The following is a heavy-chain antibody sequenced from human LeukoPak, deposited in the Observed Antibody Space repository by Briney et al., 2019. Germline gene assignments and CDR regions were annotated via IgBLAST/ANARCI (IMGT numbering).Heavy chain of an antibody. CDR2: IYTSGST. Sequence: SETLSLTCTVSGGSISSYYWSWIRQPAGTGLEWIGRIYTSGSTNYNPSLKSRVTMSVDTSKNQFSLKLSSVTAADTAVYYCARIGPRGGGSSSSGFKSLYYMDVWGKGTTVTVPS. V-gene: IGHV4-4*07. J-gene: IGHJ6*03. D-gene: IGHD6-6*01. CDR1: GGSISSYY. CDR3: ARIGPRGGGSSSSGFKSLYYMDV.